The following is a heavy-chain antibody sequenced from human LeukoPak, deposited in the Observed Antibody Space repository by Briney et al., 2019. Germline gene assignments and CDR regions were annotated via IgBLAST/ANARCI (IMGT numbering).Heavy chain of an antibody. J-gene: IGHJ4*02. V-gene: IGHV3-33*01. Sequence: PGGSLRLSCAASGFTFRNHGMRWIRQAPGKGLEWVAIIWYEGSNKYYAASVNGRFTISRDNSKNTLYLQMNSLRDDDTAVYYCVRDRGALQYFDYWGQGTLVTVSS. CDR2: IWYEGSNK. D-gene: IGHD2/OR15-2a*01. CDR1: GFTFRNHG. CDR3: VRDRGALQYFDY.